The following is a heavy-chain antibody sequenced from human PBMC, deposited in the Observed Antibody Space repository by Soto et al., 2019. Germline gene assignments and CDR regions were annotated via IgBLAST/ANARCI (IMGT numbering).Heavy chain of an antibody. CDR1: GYTFTSYD. D-gene: IGHD2-21*01. V-gene: IGHV1-8*01. J-gene: IGHJ5*02. CDR3: ARVVVVGNNWFDP. CDR2: MNPNGGNT. Sequence: ASVKVSCKASGYTFTSYDIKWVRQATGQGLEWMGWMNPNGGNTGYAQKFQGRVTMTRNTSISTAYMELSSLRSEDTAVYYCARVVVVGNNWFDPWGQGTVVTVSS.